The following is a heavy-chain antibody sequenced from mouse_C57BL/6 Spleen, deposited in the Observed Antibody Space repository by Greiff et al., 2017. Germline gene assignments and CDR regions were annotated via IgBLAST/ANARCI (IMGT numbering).Heavy chain of an antibody. CDR2: SRNKANDYTT. CDR1: GFTFRDFY. D-gene: IGHD1-1*01. Sequence: EVQGVESGGGLVQSGRSLRLSCATSGFTFRDFYMEWVRQAPGKGLEWIAASRNKANDYTTEYSASVKGRFIVSRDTSQSILYLQMNALRAEDTASYYCARDASSHWYFDVWGTGTTVTVSS. CDR3: ARDASSHWYFDV. J-gene: IGHJ1*03. V-gene: IGHV7-1*01.